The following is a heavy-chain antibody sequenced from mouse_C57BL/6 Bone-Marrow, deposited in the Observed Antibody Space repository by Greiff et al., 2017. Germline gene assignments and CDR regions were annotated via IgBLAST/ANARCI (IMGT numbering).Heavy chain of an antibody. V-gene: IGHV1-55*01. CDR3: ARGGRWLLLLLWNS. D-gene: IGHD2-3*01. CDR2: IYPGSGST. CDR1: GYTFTSYW. Sequence: QVQLQQPGAELVKPGASVKMSCKASGYTFTSYWITWVKQRPGQGLEWIGDIYPGSGSTNYNEKFKSKATLTVDTSSSTAYMQLSSLTSEDSAVYYCARGGRWLLLLLWNSCGQGTTLTLSS. J-gene: IGHJ2*01.